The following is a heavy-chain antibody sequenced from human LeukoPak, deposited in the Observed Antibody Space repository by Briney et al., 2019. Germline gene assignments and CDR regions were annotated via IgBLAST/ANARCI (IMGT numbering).Heavy chain of an antibody. CDR1: GYSFTSYW. J-gene: IGHJ4*02. V-gene: IGHV5-51*01. CDR3: ARQGYGSSWYLAREQYYFDY. Sequence: GESLKITCKGSGYSFTSYWIGWVRQMPGKGLEWMGIIYPGDSDTRYSPSFQGHVTTSADKSISTAYLQWSSLKASDTAMYYCARQGYGSSWYLAREQYYFDYWGQGTLVTVSS. D-gene: IGHD6-13*01. CDR2: IYPGDSDT.